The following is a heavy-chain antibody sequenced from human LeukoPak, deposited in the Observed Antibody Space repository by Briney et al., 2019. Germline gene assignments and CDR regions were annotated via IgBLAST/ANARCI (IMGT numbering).Heavy chain of an antibody. CDR2: ISYDGSVK. V-gene: IGHV3-30*04. CDR3: ARDLSEKYSIDY. D-gene: IGHD2/OR15-2a*01. Sequence: GGSLRLSCEASGFTFNRYAMHWVRQAPGKGLEWVTFISYDGSVKTYAESVKGRFTISRDNSKNTLSLQMNSLRAEDTAVYFCARDLSEKYSIDYWGRGTLVTVSS. J-gene: IGHJ4*02. CDR1: GFTFNRYA.